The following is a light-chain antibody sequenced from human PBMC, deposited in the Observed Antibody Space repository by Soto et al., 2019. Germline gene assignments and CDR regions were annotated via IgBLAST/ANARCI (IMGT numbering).Light chain of an antibody. J-gene: IGLJ2*01. CDR2: DND. V-gene: IGLV1-51*01. CDR1: SSNIGNNS. Sequence: QSVLTQPPSVSAAPGQTVTISCSGSSSNIGNNSVFWYQQLPGTAPKLLIYDNDKRPSGIPDRFSGSKSGTSATLGITGLQTGDEADYYCATWDRSLSVGVFGGGTKLTVL. CDR3: ATWDRSLSVGV.